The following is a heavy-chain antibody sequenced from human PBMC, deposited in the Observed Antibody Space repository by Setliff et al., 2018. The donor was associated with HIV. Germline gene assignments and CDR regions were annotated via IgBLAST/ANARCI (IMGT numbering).Heavy chain of an antibody. Sequence: KASETLSLTCTVSGGSISSSSYYWGWIRQPPGKGPEWIGSIYYSGSTYYNPSLKSRVAISVDTSKNQFSLKLSSVTAADTAVYYCARLTIFGVVEHDYWGQGTLVTVSS. V-gene: IGHV4-39*01. D-gene: IGHD3-3*01. J-gene: IGHJ4*02. CDR3: ARLTIFGVVEHDY. CDR2: IYYSGST. CDR1: GGSISSSSYY.